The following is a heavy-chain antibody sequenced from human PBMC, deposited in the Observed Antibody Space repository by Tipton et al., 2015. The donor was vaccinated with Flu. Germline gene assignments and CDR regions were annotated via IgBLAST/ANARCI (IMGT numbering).Heavy chain of an antibody. CDR2: IYYSGTT. J-gene: IGHJ5*02. V-gene: IGHV4-38-2*02. CDR3: AKEGSYNILTNYYNKGVDP. CDR1: GYSISSGYY. D-gene: IGHD3-9*01. Sequence: TLSLTCTVSGYSISSGYYWGWIRQPPGKGLEWIGSIYYSGTTYYNPSLKSRVTMSIDTSKNQFSLKVTSVTAADTAVYYCAKEGSYNILTNYYNKGVDPWGQGTLVIVSS.